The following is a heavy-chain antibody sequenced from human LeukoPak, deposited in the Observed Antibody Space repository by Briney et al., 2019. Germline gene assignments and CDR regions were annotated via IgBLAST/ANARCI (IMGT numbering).Heavy chain of an antibody. CDR3: ATRSRYCSGGSCYNWFDP. V-gene: IGHV1-18*01. Sequence: GASVKVSCKASGYTFTSYGISWVRQAPGQGLEWMGWISAYNGNTNYAQKLQGRVTMTTETSTSTAYMERRSLRSDDTAVYYCATRSRYCSGGSCYNWFDPWGQGTLVAVSS. D-gene: IGHD2-15*01. J-gene: IGHJ5*02. CDR2: ISAYNGNT. CDR1: GYTFTSYG.